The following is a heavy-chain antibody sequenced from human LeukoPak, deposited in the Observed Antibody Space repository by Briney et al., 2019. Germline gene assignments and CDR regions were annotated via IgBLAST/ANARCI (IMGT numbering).Heavy chain of an antibody. V-gene: IGHV2-5*01. CDR3: ANSRPPYYDFWSGLGGYVDY. CDR1: GFSRSATGGG. D-gene: IGHD3-3*01. CDR2: NYCHADK. J-gene: IGHJ4*02. Sequence: VPTLFRPTQTPTLTCTAVGFSRSATGGGLGWIRQPLGNALEGVAPNYCHADKRYSPSLKSRLTIIKDTSKNQVVITMNNIDPVDTATYYCANSRPPYYDFWSGLGGYVDYWGQGTLVTVSS.